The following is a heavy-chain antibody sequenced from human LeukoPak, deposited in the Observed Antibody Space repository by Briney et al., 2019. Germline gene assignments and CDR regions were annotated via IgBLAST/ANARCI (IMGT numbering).Heavy chain of an antibody. CDR1: GFTFSSYA. V-gene: IGHV3-23*01. Sequence: GGSLGLSCAASGFTFSSYAMSWVRQAPGKGLEWVSAISGSGGSTFYAGSVKGRFTMSRDNSKNTLYLRMNSLRAEDTAVYYCAKEASYCTDGVCYSRIFDTWGQGTLVTVSS. CDR3: AKEASYCTDGVCYSRIFDT. CDR2: ISGSGGST. J-gene: IGHJ5*02. D-gene: IGHD2-8*01.